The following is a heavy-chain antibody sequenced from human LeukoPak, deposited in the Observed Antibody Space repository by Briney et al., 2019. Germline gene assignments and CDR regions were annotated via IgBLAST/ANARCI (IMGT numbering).Heavy chain of an antibody. D-gene: IGHD3-3*01. J-gene: IGHJ4*02. CDR3: ARGISGGTIFGVVITYFDY. CDR2: IYYSGST. V-gene: IGHV4-31*03. Sequence: SQTLSLTCTVSGGSISSGGYYWSWIRQHPGKGLEWIVYIYYSGSTYYNPSLKSRVTISVDTSKTQFSLKLSSVTAADTAVYYCARGISGGTIFGVVITYFDYWGQGTLVTVSS. CDR1: GGSISSGGYY.